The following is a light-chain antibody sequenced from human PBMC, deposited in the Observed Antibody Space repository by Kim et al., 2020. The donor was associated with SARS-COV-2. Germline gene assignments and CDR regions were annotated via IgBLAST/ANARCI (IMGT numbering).Light chain of an antibody. Sequence: EMTQPPSASGTPGQRVSISCSGITSNIGKNYVYWYQHFPGTAPKLLICNNNQRPSRVPDRFSGCKYGTSASLAISGLRSEDEADYYCAVWDDSLDGWVFGGGTELTVL. CDR1: TSNIGKNY. J-gene: IGLJ3*02. V-gene: IGLV1-47*02. CDR3: AVWDDSLDGWV. CDR2: NNN.